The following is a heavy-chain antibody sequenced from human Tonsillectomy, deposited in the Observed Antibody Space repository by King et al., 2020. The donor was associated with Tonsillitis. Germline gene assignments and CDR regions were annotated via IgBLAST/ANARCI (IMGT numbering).Heavy chain of an antibody. Sequence: VQLVESGGGLVQPGRSLRLSCTASGFTFGDYAMSWVRQAPGKGLEWVGFIRSKAYGGTTEYAASVKGRFTISRDDSKSIAYLQMNSLKTEDTAVYYCTRALGGGGYYFDYWGQGTLVTVSS. D-gene: IGHD6-25*01. J-gene: IGHJ4*02. CDR1: GFTFGDYA. CDR2: IRSKAYGGTT. V-gene: IGHV3-49*04. CDR3: TRALGGGGYYFDY.